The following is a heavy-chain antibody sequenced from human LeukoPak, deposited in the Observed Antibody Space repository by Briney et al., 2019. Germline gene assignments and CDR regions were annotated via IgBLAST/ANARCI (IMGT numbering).Heavy chain of an antibody. CDR1: GFTFSKVW. CDR2: ISGSGGSI. CDR3: AKERTSGYYFFDY. J-gene: IGHJ4*02. V-gene: IGHV3-23*01. D-gene: IGHD3-3*01. Sequence: PGGSLRLSCAASGFTFSKVWMSWARQAPGKGLEWVSTISGSGGSIYYADSVKDRFTISRDSSKNTLYLQMNSLRAEDTAVYYCAKERTSGYYFFDYWGQGTLVTVSS.